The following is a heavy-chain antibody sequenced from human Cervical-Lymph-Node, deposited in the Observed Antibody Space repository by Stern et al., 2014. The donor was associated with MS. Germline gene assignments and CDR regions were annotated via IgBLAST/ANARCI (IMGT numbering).Heavy chain of an antibody. CDR2: INHYGGT. Sequence: QMQLVQWGAGLLKPSETLSLTCTVSGGSFNDYYWSWIRQSPGKGLEFIGEINHYGGTNYIPSLKSRVTISIDTSKSQFSLRLNSVTAADTAVYYCARGRNKQWMNWGLGALVTVSS. CDR1: GGSFNDYY. D-gene: IGHD1-14*01. CDR3: ARGRNKQWMN. V-gene: IGHV4-34*01. J-gene: IGHJ4*02.